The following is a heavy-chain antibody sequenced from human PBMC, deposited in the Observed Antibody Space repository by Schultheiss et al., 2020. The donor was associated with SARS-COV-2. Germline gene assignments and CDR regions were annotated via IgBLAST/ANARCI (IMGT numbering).Heavy chain of an antibody. CDR1: GFTFSGSA. Sequence: GGSLRLSCAASGFTFSGSAMHWVRQAPGKGLEWVSAISGSGGSTYYADSVKGRFTISRDNSKNTLYLQMNSLRAEDTAVYYCARVFSGLIDYWGQGTLVTVSS. CDR3: ARVFSGLIDY. J-gene: IGHJ4*02. CDR2: ISGSGGST. V-gene: IGHV3-23*01. D-gene: IGHD6-19*01.